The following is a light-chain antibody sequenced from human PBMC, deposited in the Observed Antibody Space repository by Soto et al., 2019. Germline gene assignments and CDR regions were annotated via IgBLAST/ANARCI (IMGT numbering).Light chain of an antibody. Sequence: QSALTQPASVSGSPGQSITISCTGTTSDVGNYNLVSWYQQHPGKAPKLMIYEGSKRPSGVSIRFSGSKSGNTASLTISGLQADDEADYYCCSYAGSSTPYVFGTGTQLTVL. CDR3: CSYAGSSTPYV. CDR2: EGS. CDR1: TSDVGNYNL. V-gene: IGLV2-23*01. J-gene: IGLJ1*01.